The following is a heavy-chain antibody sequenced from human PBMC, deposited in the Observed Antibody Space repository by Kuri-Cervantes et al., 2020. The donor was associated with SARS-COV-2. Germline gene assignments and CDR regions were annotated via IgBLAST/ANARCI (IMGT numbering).Heavy chain of an antibody. V-gene: IGHV3-48*01. CDR2: ISSSSSTI. CDR3: ASLGAFDI. J-gene: IGHJ3*02. CDR1: GFTFSRYS. Sequence: GESLKISCAASGFTFSRYSMNWVRQAPGKGLEWVSYISSSSSTIYYADSVKGRFTISRDNAKNSLYLQMNSLRAEDTAVYYCASLGAFDIWGQGTMVTVSS.